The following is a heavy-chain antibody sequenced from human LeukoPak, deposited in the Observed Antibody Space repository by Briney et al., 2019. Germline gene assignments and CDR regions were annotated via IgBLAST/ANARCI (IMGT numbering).Heavy chain of an antibody. CDR2: IYYSGST. J-gene: IGHJ4*02. CDR1: GGSTSSYY. V-gene: IGHV4-59*01. D-gene: IGHD6-13*01. CDR3: ARGRYSSSWYYFDY. Sequence: SETLSLTCTVSGGSTSSYYWSWIRQPPGKGLEWIGYIYYSGSTNYNPSLKSRVTISVDTSKNQFSLKLSSVTAADTAVYYCARGRYSSSWYYFDYWGQGTLVTVSS.